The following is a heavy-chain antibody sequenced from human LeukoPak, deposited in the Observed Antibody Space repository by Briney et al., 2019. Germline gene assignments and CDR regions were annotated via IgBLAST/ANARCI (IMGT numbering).Heavy chain of an antibody. Sequence: GGSLRLSCAASGFTFSTYWMHWVRQAPGKGLVWVSRISSDGSITGYADSVKGRFTISRDNAKNTLYLQMNGLRAEDTAVYYCARVAYCGGDCSYWYFDLWGRGTLVTVSS. CDR1: GFTFSTYW. V-gene: IGHV3-74*01. CDR2: ISSDGSIT. CDR3: ARVAYCGGDCSYWYFDL. J-gene: IGHJ2*01. D-gene: IGHD2-21*01.